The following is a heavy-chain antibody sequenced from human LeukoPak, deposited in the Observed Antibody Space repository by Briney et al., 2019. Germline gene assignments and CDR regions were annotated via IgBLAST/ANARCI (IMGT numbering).Heavy chain of an antibody. D-gene: IGHD6-13*01. V-gene: IGHV3-23*01. CDR3: AKSPAGSSWPSIDY. CDR1: GFTFSSYA. CDR2: ISDSGGST. J-gene: IGHJ4*02. Sequence: GGSLRLSCAASGFTFSSYAMSWVRQTPGKGLECVAPISDSGGSTYYADSVRGRFIVSRDNSKNMLYLQMNSLRVDDTAVYYCAKSPAGSSWPSIDYWGQGTLVAVSS.